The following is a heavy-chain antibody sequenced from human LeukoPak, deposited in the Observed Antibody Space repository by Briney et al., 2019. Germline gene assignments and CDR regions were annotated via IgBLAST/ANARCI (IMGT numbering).Heavy chain of an antibody. D-gene: IGHD3-10*01. Sequence: GASVKVSCKASGYTFTVYYMHWVRQAPGRGLEWMGWISPNSGGTKYAQRFQGRVTMTRDTSISTAYMELSRPTSDDTAVYYCARDRGHPAAFDIWGQGTMVTVSS. CDR2: ISPNSGGT. CDR3: ARDRGHPAAFDI. V-gene: IGHV1-2*02. CDR1: GYTFTVYY. J-gene: IGHJ3*02.